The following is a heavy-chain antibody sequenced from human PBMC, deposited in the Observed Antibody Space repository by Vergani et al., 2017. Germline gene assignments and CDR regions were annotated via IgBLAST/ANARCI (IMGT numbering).Heavy chain of an antibody. V-gene: IGHV1-69*11. CDR2: IIPILGTA. J-gene: IGHJ5*02. D-gene: IGHD3-22*01. CDR1: GGTFSSYA. Sequence: QVQLVQSGAEVKKPGSSVKVSCKASGGTFSSYAISWVRQAPGQGLEWMGRIIPILGTANYEQKFQGRVTITADESTSTAYMELSSLRSEDTAVYYCAREYYYDSSGYYWHGFDPWGQGTLVTVSS. CDR3: AREYYYDSSGYYWHGFDP.